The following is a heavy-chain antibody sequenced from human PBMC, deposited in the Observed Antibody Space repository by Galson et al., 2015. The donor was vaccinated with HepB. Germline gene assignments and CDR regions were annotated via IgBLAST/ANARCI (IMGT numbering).Heavy chain of an antibody. J-gene: IGHJ4*02. Sequence: SLRLSCAASGFTFSSYAMSWVRQAPGKGLEWVSAISGSGGSTYYADSVKGRFTISRDNSKNTLYLQMNSLRAEDTAVYYCAKINGGGRFLRYWGQGTLVTVSS. CDR1: GFTFSSYA. CDR3: AKINGGGRFLRY. V-gene: IGHV3-23*01. D-gene: IGHD3-3*01. CDR2: ISGSGGST.